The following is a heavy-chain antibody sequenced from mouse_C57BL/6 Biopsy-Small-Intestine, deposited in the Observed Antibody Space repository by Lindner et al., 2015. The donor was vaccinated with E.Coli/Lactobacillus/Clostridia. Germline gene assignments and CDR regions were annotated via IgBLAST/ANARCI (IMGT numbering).Heavy chain of an antibody. Sequence: VQLQESGAELARPGASVKLSCKASGYTFTSYGISWVKQRAGQGLEWIGEIYPNNGDTIYNQKFKGKATLTVDKSSSTAYMELRSLTSEDTAVYYCARGVTGDYWGQGTSVTVSS. J-gene: IGHJ4*01. V-gene: IGHV1-81*01. D-gene: IGHD2-5*01. CDR2: IYPNNGDT. CDR3: ARGVTGDY. CDR1: GYTFTSYG.